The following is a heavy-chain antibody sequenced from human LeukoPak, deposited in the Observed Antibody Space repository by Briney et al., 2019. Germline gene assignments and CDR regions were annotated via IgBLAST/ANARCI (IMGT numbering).Heavy chain of an antibody. CDR2: INHSGST. V-gene: IGHV4-34*01. CDR3: ARNVEIDYFDY. D-gene: IGHD5-24*01. Sequence: SETLSLTCAVYGGSFSGYYWSWIRQPPGKGLEWIGEINHSGSTNYNPSLKSRVTISVDTSKNQFSLKLSSVTAADTAVYYCARNVEIDYFDYWGQGTLVTVSS. J-gene: IGHJ4*02. CDR1: GGSFSGYY.